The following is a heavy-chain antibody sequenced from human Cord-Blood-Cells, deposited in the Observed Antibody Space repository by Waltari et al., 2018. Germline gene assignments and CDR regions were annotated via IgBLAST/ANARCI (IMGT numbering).Heavy chain of an antibody. J-gene: IGHJ6*02. D-gene: IGHD6-13*01. Sequence: QVQLVQSGAEVKKPGASVKVSCKASGYTFTSYAMHWVRQAPGQRLEWMGWINAGNGNTKYSQKCQGRVTITRDTSASTADMELSSLRSEDTAVYYCASSRRQQLSDEYYYYYGMDVWGQGTTVTVSS. CDR3: ASSRRQQLSDEYYYYYGMDV. CDR2: INAGNGNT. CDR1: GYTFTSYA. V-gene: IGHV1-3*01.